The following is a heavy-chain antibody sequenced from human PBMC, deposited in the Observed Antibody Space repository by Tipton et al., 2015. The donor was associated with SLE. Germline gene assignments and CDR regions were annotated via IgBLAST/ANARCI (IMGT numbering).Heavy chain of an antibody. J-gene: IGHJ4*02. V-gene: IGHV4-61*02. D-gene: IGHD6-19*01. CDR2: IYTRGST. CDR3: ARVPVAGTGYDY. CDR1: GGSISSGSYY. Sequence: TLSLTCSVSGGSISSGSYYWSWIRQPAGGGLEWIGRIYTRGSTNYNPSLESRVTISVDKSKNQFSLKLSPVTAADTAVYYCARVPVAGTGYDYWGQGTLVNVSS.